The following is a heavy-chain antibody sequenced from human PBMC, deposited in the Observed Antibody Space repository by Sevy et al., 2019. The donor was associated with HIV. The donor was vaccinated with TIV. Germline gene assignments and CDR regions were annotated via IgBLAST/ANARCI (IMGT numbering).Heavy chain of an antibody. CDR3: VRGKHVSGYYGSFDY. CDR2: LYLGGAT. Sequence: GGSLRLSCAVSGFTVSSNFMSWVRQAPGKGLEWVSVLYLGGATYYADSVQGRFTISRDNSKNTVFLQMNSLRAEDTAVYYCVRGKHVSGYYGSFDYWGQGTLVTVSS. V-gene: IGHV3-53*01. CDR1: GFTVSSNF. J-gene: IGHJ4*02. D-gene: IGHD6-25*01.